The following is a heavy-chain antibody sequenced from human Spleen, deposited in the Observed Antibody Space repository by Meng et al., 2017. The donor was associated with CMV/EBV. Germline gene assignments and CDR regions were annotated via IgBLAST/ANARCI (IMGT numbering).Heavy chain of an antibody. CDR3: ARGRSGLLWFGDRYYFDY. CDR2: INHSGST. D-gene: IGHD3-10*01. Sequence: GQLPRWGAGLLKPSETLSIACAVYGGSFSGYYWSWIRQPPGKGLEWIGEINHSGSTNYNPSLKSRVTMSVDTSKNQFSLNLSSVTAADTAVYYCARGRSGLLWFGDRYYFDYWGQGTLVTVSS. J-gene: IGHJ4*02. V-gene: IGHV4-34*01. CDR1: GGSFSGYY.